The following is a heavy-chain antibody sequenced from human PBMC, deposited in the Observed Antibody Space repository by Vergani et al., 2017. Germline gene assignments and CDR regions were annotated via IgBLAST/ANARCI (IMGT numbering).Heavy chain of an antibody. D-gene: IGHD1-26*01. CDR3: ATDLPEWELPRGGIFDY. J-gene: IGHJ4*02. CDR1: GYTFTNYP. CDR2: FDPEDGET. Sequence: QVQLLQSGSELKKPGASVRISCEASGYTFTNYPLIWVRQAPGKGLEWMGGFDPEDGETIYAQKFQGRVTMTEDTSTDTAYMELSSLRSEDTAVYYCATDLPEWELPRGGIFDYWGQGTLVTVSS. V-gene: IGHV1-24*01.